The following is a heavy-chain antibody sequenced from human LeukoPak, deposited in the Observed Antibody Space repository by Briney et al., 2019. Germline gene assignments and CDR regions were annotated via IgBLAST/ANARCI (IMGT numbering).Heavy chain of an antibody. CDR3: ARGSVAVAGNWFDP. V-gene: IGHV1-69*05. Sequence: SVKDSCKASGGTFISYAISWVRQAPGQGRAWMGGIIPIFGTANYAQKFQGRVTSTTDESTSTAYMELSSLRSEDTAVYYCARGSVAVAGNWFDPWGQGTLVTVSS. J-gene: IGHJ5*02. CDR1: GGTFISYA. CDR2: IIPIFGTA. D-gene: IGHD6-19*01.